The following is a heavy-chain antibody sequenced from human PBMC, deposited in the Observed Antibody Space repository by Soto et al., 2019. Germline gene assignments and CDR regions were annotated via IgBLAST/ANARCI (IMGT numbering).Heavy chain of an antibody. CDR1: GYTFTSYG. D-gene: IGHD3-3*01. CDR2: ISAYNGNT. Sequence: QVPLVQSGAEVKKPGASVKVSCKASGYTFTSYGISWVRQAPGQGLEWMGWISAYNGNTNYAQKLQGRVTMTTDTSTSTAYMELRSLRSDDTAVYYCAREGEDYDFWSGYYWFDPWGQGTLVTVSS. V-gene: IGHV1-18*01. CDR3: AREGEDYDFWSGYYWFDP. J-gene: IGHJ5*02.